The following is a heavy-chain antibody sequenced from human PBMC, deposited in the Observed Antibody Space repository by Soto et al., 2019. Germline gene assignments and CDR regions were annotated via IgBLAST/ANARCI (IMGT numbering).Heavy chain of an antibody. CDR3: AREGIAAGGYYYYCMDF. CDR2: IYTSGST. CDR1: GGSISSYY. Sequence: SETLSLTCTVSGGSISSYYWSWIRQPAGKGLEWIGRIYTSGSTNYNPSLKSRVTMSVDTSKNQFSLKLSSVTAADTAVYYCAREGIAAGGYYYYCMDFWGQGTTGTVSS. V-gene: IGHV4-4*07. D-gene: IGHD6-13*01. J-gene: IGHJ6*02.